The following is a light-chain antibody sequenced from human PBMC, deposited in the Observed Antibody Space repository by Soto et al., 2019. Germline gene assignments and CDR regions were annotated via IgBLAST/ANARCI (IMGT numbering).Light chain of an antibody. CDR3: SSYTTSSTLV. CDR2: DVT. CDR1: TYDIGYYDY. Sequence: QSVLTQPASVSGSPGQSITISCTGTTYDIGYYDYVSWYQQHPGKAPKLIIYDVTYRPSGASDRFSGSKSGNTASLTISGLQAEDEAEYYRSSYTTSSTLVFGGGTKLTVL. V-gene: IGLV2-14*03. J-gene: IGLJ2*01.